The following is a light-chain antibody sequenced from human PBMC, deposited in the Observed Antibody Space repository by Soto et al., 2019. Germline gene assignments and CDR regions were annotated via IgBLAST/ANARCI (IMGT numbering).Light chain of an antibody. Sequence: DIPMTQSPSTLSASVGDRVTITCRASQSIGSWLAWYQQKPGKAPKLLIYKASILEIGVPSRFSGSGSGTEFTLTITSLQPDDFATYYCQQYTNYPLTFGGGTKVEIK. J-gene: IGKJ4*01. V-gene: IGKV1-5*03. CDR3: QQYTNYPLT. CDR1: QSIGSW. CDR2: KAS.